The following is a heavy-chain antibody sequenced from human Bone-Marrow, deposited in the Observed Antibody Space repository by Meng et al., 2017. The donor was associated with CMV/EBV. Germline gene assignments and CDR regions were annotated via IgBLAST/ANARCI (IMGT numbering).Heavy chain of an antibody. CDR3: ARPRSGDYVSFDY. D-gene: IGHD3-16*01. V-gene: IGHV5-51*01. CDR1: GYIFADDW. J-gene: IGHJ4*02. Sequence: CRTSGYIFADDWIGLGRQTPGKGLEWLGNLFPADSDVTYNPSFQGQVTISADKSINTAYLLLSSLKASDTATYFCARPRSGDYVSFDYWGQGTLVTVSS. CDR2: LFPADSDV.